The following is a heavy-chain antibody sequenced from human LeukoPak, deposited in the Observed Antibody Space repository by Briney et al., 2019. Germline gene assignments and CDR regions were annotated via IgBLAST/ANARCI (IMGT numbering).Heavy chain of an antibody. D-gene: IGHD3-10*01. CDR2: IRYDGS. J-gene: IGHJ4*02. CDR1: GFTFSSYE. V-gene: IGHV3-30*02. Sequence: GGSLRLSCAASGFTFSSYEMNWVRQAPGKGLEWVAFIRYDGSNADSVEGRFTISRDNSKNTLYLQMNSLRAEDTAVYHCAKDPLIYGSGSYYFDYWGQGTLVTVSS. CDR3: AKDPLIYGSGSYYFDY.